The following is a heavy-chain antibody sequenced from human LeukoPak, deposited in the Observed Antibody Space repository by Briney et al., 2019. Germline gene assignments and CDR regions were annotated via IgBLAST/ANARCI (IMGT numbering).Heavy chain of an antibody. D-gene: IGHD3-10*01. CDR3: AQSGEYYYYGMDV. Sequence: GGSLRLSCAASGFTFSSYGMHWVRQAPGKGLEWVAVISYDGSNKYYADSVKGRFTISRDNSKNTLYLQMNSLRAEDTAVCYCAQSGEYYYYGMDVWGQGTTVTVSS. CDR2: ISYDGSNK. J-gene: IGHJ6*02. V-gene: IGHV3-30*03. CDR1: GFTFSSYG.